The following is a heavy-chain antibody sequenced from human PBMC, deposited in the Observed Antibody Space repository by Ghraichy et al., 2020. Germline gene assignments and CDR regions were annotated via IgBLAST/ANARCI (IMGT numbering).Heavy chain of an antibody. CDR3: ARGWIRPYYYYYYGMDV. CDR1: GGSFSGYY. V-gene: IGHV4-34*01. D-gene: IGHD5-18*01. CDR2: INHSGST. J-gene: IGHJ6*02. Sequence: SETLSLTCAVYGGSFSGYYWSWIRQPPGKGLEWIGEINHSGSTNYNPSLKSRVTISVDTSKNQFSLKLSSMTAADTAVYYCARGWIRPYYYYYYGMDVWGRGTTVTVSS.